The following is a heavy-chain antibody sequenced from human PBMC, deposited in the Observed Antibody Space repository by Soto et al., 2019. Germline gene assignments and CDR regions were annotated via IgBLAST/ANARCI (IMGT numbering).Heavy chain of an antibody. CDR2: IYYSGST. CDR3: ARRIAVAGFNYYYGMDV. V-gene: IGHV4-39*01. Sequence: TSETLSLTCTVSGGSISSSSYYWGWIRQPPGKGLEWIGSIYYSGSTYYNPSLKSRVTISVDTSKNQFSLKLSSVTAADTAVYYCARRIAVAGFNYYYGMDVWGQGTTVTVS. J-gene: IGHJ6*02. CDR1: GGSISSSSYY. D-gene: IGHD6-19*01.